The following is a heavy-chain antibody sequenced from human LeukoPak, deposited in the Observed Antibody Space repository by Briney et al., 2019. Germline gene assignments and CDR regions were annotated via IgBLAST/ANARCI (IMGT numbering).Heavy chain of an antibody. D-gene: IGHD2-15*01. CDR3: ARDIPCSGGSCSFY. Sequence: PGGSLRLSSAASGFTFSDYYMSWIRQAPGKGLEWVSYISSGSTIYYADSVKGRFTISRDNAKNSLYLQMNSLRAEDTAVYYCARDIPCSGGSCSFYWGQGTLVTVSS. CDR2: ISSGSTI. CDR1: GFTFSDYY. V-gene: IGHV3-11*04. J-gene: IGHJ4*02.